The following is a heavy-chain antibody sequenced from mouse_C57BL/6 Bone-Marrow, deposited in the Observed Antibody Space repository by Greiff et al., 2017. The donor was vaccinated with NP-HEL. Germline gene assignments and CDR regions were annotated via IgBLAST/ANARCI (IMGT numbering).Heavy chain of an antibody. J-gene: IGHJ4*01. Sequence: QVQLQQPGAELVKPGASVKLSCKASGYTFTSYWMHWVKQRPGRGLEWIGRIGPNSGGTKYNEKFKSKATLTVDKPSSTAYMQLSSLTSEEPAGYYCARFAATWDYYAMDYWGKGITVTVST. CDR1: GYTFTSYW. V-gene: IGHV1-62-3*01. CDR2: IGPNSGGT. CDR3: ARFAATWDYYAMDY.